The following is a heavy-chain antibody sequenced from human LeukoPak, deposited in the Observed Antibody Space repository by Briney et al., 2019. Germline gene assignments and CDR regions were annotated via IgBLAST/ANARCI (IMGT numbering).Heavy chain of an antibody. CDR3: ASLTRYPYYYMDV. D-gene: IGHD1-1*01. V-gene: IGHV5-51*01. CDR2: IYPGDSDT. CDR1: GYSFTSYW. J-gene: IGHJ6*03. Sequence: GESLKISCKGSGYSFTSYWIGWVRQMPGKGLEGMGIIYPGDSDTRYSPSFQGQVTISADKSISTAYLQWSSLKASDTAMYYCASLTRYPYYYMDVWGKGTTVTVSS.